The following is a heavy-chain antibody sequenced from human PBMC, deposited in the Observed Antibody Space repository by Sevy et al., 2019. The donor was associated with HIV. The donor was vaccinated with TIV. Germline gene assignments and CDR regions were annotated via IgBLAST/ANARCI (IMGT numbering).Heavy chain of an antibody. Sequence: GGSLRLSCAASGFTFSSYAMSWVRQAPGKGLEWVSAISGSGGSTYYADSVKGRFTISRDNSKNTLYLQTNSLRAEDTAVYYCAKGSRPYSSGWYVRPARMDVWGKGTTVTVSS. CDR1: GFTFSSYA. V-gene: IGHV3-23*01. D-gene: IGHD6-19*01. J-gene: IGHJ6*03. CDR2: ISGSGGST. CDR3: AKGSRPYSSGWYVRPARMDV.